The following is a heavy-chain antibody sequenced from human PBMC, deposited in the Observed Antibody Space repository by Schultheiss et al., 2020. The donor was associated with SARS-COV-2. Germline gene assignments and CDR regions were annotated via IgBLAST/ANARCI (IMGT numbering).Heavy chain of an antibody. CDR3: ACMTTVTFDAFDI. CDR1: GGSISSYY. D-gene: IGHD4-17*01. Sequence: SETLSLTCTVSGGSISSYYWSWIRQPPGKGLEYIGYIFYTGTTLYHPSLKSRVTISVDTSENQFSLKLSSVTAADTAVYYCACMTTVTFDAFDIWGQGTMVTVSS. J-gene: IGHJ3*02. V-gene: IGHV4-59*08. CDR2: IFYTGTT.